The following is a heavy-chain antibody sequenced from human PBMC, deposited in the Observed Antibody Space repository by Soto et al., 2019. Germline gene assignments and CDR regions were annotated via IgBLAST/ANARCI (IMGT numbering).Heavy chain of an antibody. Sequence: EASVKVSCKASGFTFTSSAMQCVRQARGQRLEWIGWIVVGSGNTNYAQKFQERVTITRDMSTSTAYMELSSLRSEDTAVYYCAALEVGYLFMDVWGQGTTVTVSS. CDR2: IVVGSGNT. J-gene: IGHJ6*02. D-gene: IGHD6-25*01. V-gene: IGHV1-58*02. CDR3: AALEVGYLFMDV. CDR1: GFTFTSSA.